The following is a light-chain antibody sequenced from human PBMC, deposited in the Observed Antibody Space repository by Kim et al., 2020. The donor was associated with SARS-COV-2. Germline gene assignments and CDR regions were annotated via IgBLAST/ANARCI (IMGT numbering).Light chain of an antibody. CDR1: SSEIGGCNY. CDR3: ISFTSAATWV. CDR2: AVT. Sequence: GQSITISSTGTSSEIGGCNYVAWYQQHPGKAPQLMIYAVTERPSGVSSRFSGSKSGNTASLTISGLQAEDEADYYCISFTSAATWVFGGGTQLTVL. J-gene: IGLJ3*02. V-gene: IGLV2-14*03.